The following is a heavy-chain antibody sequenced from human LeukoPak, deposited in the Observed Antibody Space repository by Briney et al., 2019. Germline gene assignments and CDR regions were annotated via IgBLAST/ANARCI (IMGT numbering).Heavy chain of an antibody. D-gene: IGHD2-2*01. CDR3: ARAGDCSSSSCYARYYYGMDV. CDR1: GGSFSGYY. V-gene: IGHV4-34*01. Sequence: SETLSLTCGVYGGSFSGYYWSWIRQPPGKGLEWNGEINHSGNTNYNPSLKSRVSILVDTSKNQFSLKLSSVTAADTAIYYCARAGDCSSSSCYARYYYGMDVWGQGTTVTVSS. J-gene: IGHJ6*02. CDR2: INHSGNT.